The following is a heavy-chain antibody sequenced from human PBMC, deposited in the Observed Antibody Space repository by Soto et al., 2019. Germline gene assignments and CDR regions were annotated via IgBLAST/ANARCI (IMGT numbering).Heavy chain of an antibody. CDR3: ARIPRVPSYSSSDLDY. V-gene: IGHV1-18*01. Sequence: QVQLVQSGAEVKKTGASVKVSCKASGYTFTSYGISWVRQAPGQGLEWMGWISAYNGNTNYAQKLQGRVTMTTDTSTSTAYMELRSLRSDDTAVYYCARIPRVPSYSSSDLDYWGQGTLVTVSS. J-gene: IGHJ4*02. CDR2: ISAYNGNT. CDR1: GYTFTSYG. D-gene: IGHD6-13*01.